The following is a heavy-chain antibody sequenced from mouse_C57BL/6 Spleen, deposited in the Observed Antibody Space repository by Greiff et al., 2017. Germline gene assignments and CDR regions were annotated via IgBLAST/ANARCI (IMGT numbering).Heavy chain of an antibody. V-gene: IGHV1-82*01. CDR3: ARETYAMDY. J-gene: IGHJ4*01. CDR2: IYPGDGDT. CDR1: GYAFSSSW. Sequence: QVQLQQSGPELVKPGASVKISCKASGYAFSSSWMNWVKQRPGKGLEWIGRIYPGDGDTNYNGKFKGKATLTADKSSSTAYMRRSSLTSEDSAVYFCARETYAMDYWGQGTSVTVSS.